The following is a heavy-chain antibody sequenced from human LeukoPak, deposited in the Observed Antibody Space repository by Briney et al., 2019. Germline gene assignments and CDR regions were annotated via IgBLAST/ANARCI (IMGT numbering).Heavy chain of an antibody. CDR2: ISYDGSNK. D-gene: IGHD3-3*01. V-gene: IGHV3-30*18. J-gene: IGHJ6*02. CDR3: AKDRFVFGVWPHAHENYYYYYGMDV. CDR1: GFTFSSYG. Sequence: GRSLRLSCAASGFTFSSYGMHWVRQAPGKGLEWVAVISYDGSNKYYADSVKGRFTISRDNSKNTLYLQMNSLRAEDTAVYYCAKDRFVFGVWPHAHENYYYYYGMDVWGQGTTVTVSS.